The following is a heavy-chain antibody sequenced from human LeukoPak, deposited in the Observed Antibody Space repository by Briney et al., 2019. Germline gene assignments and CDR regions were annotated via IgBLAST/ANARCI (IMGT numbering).Heavy chain of an antibody. V-gene: IGHV7-4-1*02. J-gene: IGHJ4*02. Sequence: ASVKVSCKASGYTFTNYGLSWVRQAPGQGLEWMGWINPNTGNPTYAPGFTGRFVFSLDTSVSTAYLQISGLKADDTAVYYCARAYQPLGGLSLPDYWGQGTLVSVSS. CDR3: ARAYQPLGGLSLPDY. CDR2: INPNTGNP. D-gene: IGHD3-16*02. CDR1: GYTFTNYG.